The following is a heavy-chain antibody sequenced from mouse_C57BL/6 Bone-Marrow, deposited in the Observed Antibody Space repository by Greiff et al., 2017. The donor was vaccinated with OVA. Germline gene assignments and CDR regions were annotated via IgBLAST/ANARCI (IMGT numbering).Heavy chain of an antibody. D-gene: IGHD1-1*01. Sequence: QVQLQQSGAELVRPGTSVKVSCKASGYAFTNYLIEWVKQRPGQGLEWIGVINPGSGGTNYNEKFKGKATLTADKSSSTAYMQLSSLTSEDSAVYFCARRHYYGSSYFDYWGQGTTLTVSS. J-gene: IGHJ2*01. CDR2: INPGSGGT. CDR1: GYAFTNYL. V-gene: IGHV1-54*01. CDR3: ARRHYYGSSYFDY.